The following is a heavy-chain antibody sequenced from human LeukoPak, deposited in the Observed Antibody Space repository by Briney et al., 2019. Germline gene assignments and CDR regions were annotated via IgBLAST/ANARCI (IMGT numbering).Heavy chain of an antibody. CDR3: AREHCSSISCQSGAFDI. D-gene: IGHD2-2*01. Sequence: TSETLSLTCAVYGGSFSDYYWSWMRQPPGKRREWIGEIEHSGSTNYNPSLKSRVPISVNTSKNQFSMKLSSVTTAHTAVYYCAREHCSSISCQSGAFDIWRQGTMVTVSS. CDR1: GGSFSDYY. CDR2: IEHSGST. J-gene: IGHJ3*02. V-gene: IGHV4-34*01.